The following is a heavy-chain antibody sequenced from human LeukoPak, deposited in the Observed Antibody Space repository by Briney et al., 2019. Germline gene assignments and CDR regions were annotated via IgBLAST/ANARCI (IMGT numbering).Heavy chain of an antibody. CDR3: ARPNIVTTRGSFGY. Sequence: PGGSLRLSCAASGLTFSNYWMSWVRQGPGKGLEWVANIKHDGSEKYYIDSVRGRFTISRDNARNSLFLQMNSLRVEDTAVYYCARPNIVTTRGSFGYWGQGTLVTVSS. J-gene: IGHJ4*02. V-gene: IGHV3-7*01. CDR2: IKHDGSEK. CDR1: GLTFSNYW. D-gene: IGHD5-12*01.